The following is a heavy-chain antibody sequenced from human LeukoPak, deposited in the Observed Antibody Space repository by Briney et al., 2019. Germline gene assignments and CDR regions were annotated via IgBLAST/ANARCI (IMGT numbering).Heavy chain of an antibody. J-gene: IGHJ3*02. CDR2: ISAYNGNT. D-gene: IGHD2-15*01. V-gene: IGHV1-18*04. Sequence: ASVKVSCKASGYTFTSYGISWVRQAPGQGLEWMGWISAYNGNTNYAQKLQGRVTMTTDTSTSTAYMELRSLRSDDTAVYYCARDWGCSGGSCWDSYDAFDIWGQGTMVTVSS. CDR3: ARDWGCSGGSCWDSYDAFDI. CDR1: GYTFTSYG.